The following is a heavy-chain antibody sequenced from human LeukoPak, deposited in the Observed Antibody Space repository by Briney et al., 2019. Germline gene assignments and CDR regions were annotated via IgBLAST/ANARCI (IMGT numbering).Heavy chain of an antibody. CDR2: INPNSGGT. Sequence: ASVKVSCKASGYTFTSYDINWVRQAPGQGLEWMGWINPNSGGTNYAQKFQGRVTMTRDTSISTAYVELSRLRSDDTAVYYCARAGWRTSYYGMDVWGQGTTVTVSS. V-gene: IGHV1-2*02. D-gene: IGHD5-24*01. CDR3: ARAGWRTSYYGMDV. J-gene: IGHJ6*02. CDR1: GYTFTSYD.